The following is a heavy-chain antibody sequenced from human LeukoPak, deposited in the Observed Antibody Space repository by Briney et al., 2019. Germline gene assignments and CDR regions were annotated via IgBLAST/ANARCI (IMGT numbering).Heavy chain of an antibody. Sequence: ASVKVSCKASGYTFTSYGISWVRQAPGQGLEWMGWISAYNGNTNYAQKLQGRVTMTTDTSTSTAYMELRSLRSDDTAVYYCARVSQATAAGTHDAFDIWGQGTMVTVSS. CDR2: ISAYNGNT. CDR1: GYTFTSYG. V-gene: IGHV1-18*01. CDR3: ARVSQATAAGTHDAFDI. D-gene: IGHD6-13*01. J-gene: IGHJ3*02.